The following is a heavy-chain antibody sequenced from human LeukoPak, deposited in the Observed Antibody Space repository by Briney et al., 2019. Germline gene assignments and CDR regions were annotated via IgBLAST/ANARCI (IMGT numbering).Heavy chain of an antibody. CDR2: VDSSGNA. D-gene: IGHD1-26*01. Sequence: SETLSLACTVSGGSISTNGYYWGWIRQPPGKGPEYFASVDSSGNAYYNPSLQSRVTISSDTSKNQFSLKLSSVTAADTAVYYCAREGIVGATLFDYWGQGTLVTVSS. CDR1: GGSISTNGYY. J-gene: IGHJ4*02. V-gene: IGHV4-39*07. CDR3: AREGIVGATLFDY.